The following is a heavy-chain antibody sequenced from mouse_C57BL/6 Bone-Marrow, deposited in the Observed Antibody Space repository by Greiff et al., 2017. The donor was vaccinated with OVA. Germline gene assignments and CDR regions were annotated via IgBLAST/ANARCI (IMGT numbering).Heavy chain of an antibody. J-gene: IGHJ2*01. CDR1: GFTFSSYG. CDR3: AIYYYGSFDY. D-gene: IGHD1-1*01. Sequence: EVKLVESGGDLVKPGGSLKLSCAASGFTFSSYGMSWVRQTPDKRLEWVATISSGGSYTYYPDSVKGRFTISRDNAKNTLYLQMSSLKSEDTAMYYCAIYYYGSFDYWGQGTTLTVSS. CDR2: ISSGGSYT. V-gene: IGHV5-6*01.